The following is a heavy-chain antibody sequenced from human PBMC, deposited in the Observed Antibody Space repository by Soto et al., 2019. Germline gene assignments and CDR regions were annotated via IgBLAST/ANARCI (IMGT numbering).Heavy chain of an antibody. CDR1: GYTFSNYA. V-gene: IGHV1-3*01. Sequence: ASVKVSCKASGYTFSNYAMHWVRQAPGQSLEWMGWINAGNGNTKYSQKFQGRVTITRDTSASTAYMELSSLRSEDTAVYYCARDLTVTTRFDPWGQGTLVTVSS. D-gene: IGHD4-17*01. CDR2: INAGNGNT. CDR3: ARDLTVTTRFDP. J-gene: IGHJ5*02.